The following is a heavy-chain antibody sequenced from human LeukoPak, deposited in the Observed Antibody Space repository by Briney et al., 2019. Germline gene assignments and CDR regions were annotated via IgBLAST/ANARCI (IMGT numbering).Heavy chain of an antibody. CDR2: IYSGGST. V-gene: IGHV3-53*01. J-gene: IGHJ4*02. Sequence: GGSLRLSCAAPGFTVSSNYMSWVRQAPGKGLEWVSVIYSGGSTYFADSVKGRFTISRDNSKNTLYLQMNSLRAEDTAVYYCARSRSAVFDYWGQGTLVTVSS. CDR1: GFTVSSNY. D-gene: IGHD3-3*01. CDR3: ARSRSAVFDY.